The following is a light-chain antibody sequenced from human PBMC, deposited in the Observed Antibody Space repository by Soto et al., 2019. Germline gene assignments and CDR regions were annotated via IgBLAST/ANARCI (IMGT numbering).Light chain of an antibody. J-gene: IGLJ2*01. CDR3: AAWDDSLNVVV. CDR1: SSNIGSNT. Sequence: QSVLNQPPSASGTPGQRVTISCSGSSSNIGSNTVNWYQQLPGTAPKLLIYSNNQRPSGVPDRFSGSKSGTSASLAISGLQSEDEADYYCAAWDDSLNVVVFGGGTKLTVL. V-gene: IGLV1-44*01. CDR2: SNN.